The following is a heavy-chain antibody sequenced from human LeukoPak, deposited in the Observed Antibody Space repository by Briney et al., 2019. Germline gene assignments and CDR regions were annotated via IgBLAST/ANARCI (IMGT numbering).Heavy chain of an antibody. V-gene: IGHV5-51*01. D-gene: IGHD3-3*01. CDR3: ARALGVRFLEWSGGYYFDY. CDR1: GYSFTSYW. J-gene: IGHJ4*02. CDR2: IYPGDSDT. Sequence: TSGESLKISRKGSGYSFTSYWIGWVRQMPGKGLEWMGIIYPGDSDTRYSPSFQGQVTISADKSISTAYLQWSSLKASDTAMYYCARALGVRFLEWSGGYYFDYWGQGTLVTVSS.